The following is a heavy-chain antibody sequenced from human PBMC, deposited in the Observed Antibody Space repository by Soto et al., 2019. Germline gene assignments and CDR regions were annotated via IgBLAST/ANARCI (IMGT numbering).Heavy chain of an antibody. CDR1: GYTFTSYG. J-gene: IGHJ3*02. D-gene: IGHD1-26*01. CDR3: AMKLNSGGYRGAFDI. CDR2: ISAYNGNT. V-gene: IGHV1-18*01. Sequence: QVQLVQSGAEVKKPGASVKVSCKASGYTFTSYGISWVRQAPGQGLEWMGWISAYNGNTNYAQKLQGRVTMTTHTSXXTAYMELRSLRHDDTAVYYCAMKLNSGGYRGAFDIWGQGKMVTVSS.